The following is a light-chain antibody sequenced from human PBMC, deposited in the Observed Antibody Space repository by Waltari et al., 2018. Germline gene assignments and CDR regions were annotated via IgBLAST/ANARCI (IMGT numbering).Light chain of an antibody. J-gene: IGLJ2*01. CDR3: QSTDDSYNAI. V-gene: IGLV6-57*03. CDR1: SGSIDSDY. Sequence: VFTQPHSVSGSPGQTVTISCTRSSGSIDSDYVQWYQQRPGNAPTTVIYVNNQRPSGVPDRFPGSIDSSSNSASLAISGLQSEDEADYYCQSTDDSYNAIFGGGTRLTVL. CDR2: VNN.